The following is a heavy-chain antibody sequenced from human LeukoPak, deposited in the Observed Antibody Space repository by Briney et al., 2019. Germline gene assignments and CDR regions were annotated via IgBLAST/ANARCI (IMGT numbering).Heavy chain of an antibody. CDR1: GASVSGYF. J-gene: IGHJ4*02. D-gene: IGHD3-16*02. Sequence: PSEALSLTCTVSGASVSGYFWSWIRQPAGKGLEWIGRVYTSGSTNHNPSLKSRVTMSLDTSKNQFSLKLSSVTAADTAVYYCARVLVWVGDLSLDYWGQGSLVTVS. V-gene: IGHV4-4*07. CDR2: VYTSGST. CDR3: ARVLVWVGDLSLDY.